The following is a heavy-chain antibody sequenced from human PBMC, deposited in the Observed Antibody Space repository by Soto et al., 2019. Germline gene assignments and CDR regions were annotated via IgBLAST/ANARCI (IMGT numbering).Heavy chain of an antibody. D-gene: IGHD6-13*01. CDR3: ARDGSSSFRWFDP. CDR1: GGTFSSYT. V-gene: IGHV1-69*04. CDR2: IIPILGIA. J-gene: IGHJ5*02. Sequence: ASVKVSCKASGGTFSSYTISWVRQAPGQGLEWMGRIIPILGIANYAQKFQGRVTITADKSTSTAYMELSSLRSEDTAVYYCARDGSSSFRWFDPWGQGTLVTVSS.